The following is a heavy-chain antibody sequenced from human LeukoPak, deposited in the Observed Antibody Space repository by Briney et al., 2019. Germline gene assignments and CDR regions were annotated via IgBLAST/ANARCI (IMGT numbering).Heavy chain of an antibody. CDR2: TYYRSKWYN. CDR3: ARASRYYDSSGYKLDY. Sequence: SQTLSLTCAISGGSVSSNSAAWNWIRQSPSRGLEWLGRTYYRSKWYNDYAVSVKSRITINPDTSKNQFSLQLNSVTPEDTAVYYCARASRYYDSSGYKLDYWGQGTLVTVSS. V-gene: IGHV6-1*01. J-gene: IGHJ4*02. CDR1: GGSVSSNSAA. D-gene: IGHD3-22*01.